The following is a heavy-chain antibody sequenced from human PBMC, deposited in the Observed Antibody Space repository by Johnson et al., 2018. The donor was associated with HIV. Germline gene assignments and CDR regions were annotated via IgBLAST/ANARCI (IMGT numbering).Heavy chain of an antibody. D-gene: IGHD1-26*01. J-gene: IGHJ3*02. CDR3: AKGGGEWELWCAFDI. CDR2: ISWDGGST. CDR1: GFTFDDYA. V-gene: IGHV3-43D*03. Sequence: VQLVESGGVVVQPGGSLRLSCAASGFTFDDYAMHWVRQAPGKGLEWVSLISWDGGSTYYADSVKGRFTISRDNSKNSLYLQMNSLRAEDTAVYYCAKGGGEWELWCAFDIWGKGTMVTVSS.